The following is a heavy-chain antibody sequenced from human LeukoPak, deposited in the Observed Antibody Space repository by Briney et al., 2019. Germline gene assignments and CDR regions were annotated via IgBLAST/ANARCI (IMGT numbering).Heavy chain of an antibody. D-gene: IGHD1-14*01. CDR3: ESDVNPWNLDV. J-gene: IGHJ2*01. V-gene: IGHV4-59*01. CDR2: IYYSGRT. Sequence: SETLSLTSTVSGGSLSSSYWTWMRQPPEKALEWIGYIYYSGRTSYNPSLKSRVTMSVDTSKNQCSLKLSSVTAADTAVYYCESDVNPWNLDVWGRGTLVTVSS. CDR1: GGSLSSSY.